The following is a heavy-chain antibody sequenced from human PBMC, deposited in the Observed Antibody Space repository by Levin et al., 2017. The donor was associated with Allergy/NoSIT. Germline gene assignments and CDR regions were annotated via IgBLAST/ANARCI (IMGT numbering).Heavy chain of an antibody. CDR2: INTNTGNP. CDR3: ARLYSGYDSSGGFDY. V-gene: IGHV7-4-1*02. J-gene: IGHJ4*02. CDR1: GYTFTSYA. D-gene: IGHD5-12*01. Sequence: GESLKISCKASGYTFTSYAMNWVRQAPGQGLEWMGWINTNTGNPTYAQGFTGRFVFSLDTSVSTAYLQISSLKAEDTAVYYCARLYSGYDSSGGFDYWGQGTLVTVSS.